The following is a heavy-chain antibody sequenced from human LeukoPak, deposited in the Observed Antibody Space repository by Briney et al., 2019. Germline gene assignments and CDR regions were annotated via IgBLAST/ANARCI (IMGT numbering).Heavy chain of an antibody. J-gene: IGHJ5*02. D-gene: IGHD3-3*02. CDR3: ARGGRALGWFDP. V-gene: IGHV4-30-4*01. Sequence: SETLSLTCTVSGGSISSGDYYWSWIRQPPGKGLEWIGCINYSGSTYYNPSLKSRVTISVDTSKNQFSLKLSSVTAADTAVYYCARGGRALGWFDPWGQGTLVTVSS. CDR2: INYSGST. CDR1: GGSISSGDYY.